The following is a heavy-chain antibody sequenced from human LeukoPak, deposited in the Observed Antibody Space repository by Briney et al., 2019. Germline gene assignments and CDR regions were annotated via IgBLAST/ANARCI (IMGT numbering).Heavy chain of an antibody. Sequence: PGGSLRLSCAASGFTFSSYSMNWVRQAPGKGLEWVSSISSSSSYIYYADSVKGRFTISRDNAKNSLYLQMNSLRAEDTAVYYCAREAYCSSTSCYRYYYYYMDVWGKGTTVTVSS. J-gene: IGHJ6*03. D-gene: IGHD2-2*01. CDR3: AREAYCSSTSCYRYYYYYMDV. CDR2: ISSSSSYI. V-gene: IGHV3-21*01. CDR1: GFTFSSYS.